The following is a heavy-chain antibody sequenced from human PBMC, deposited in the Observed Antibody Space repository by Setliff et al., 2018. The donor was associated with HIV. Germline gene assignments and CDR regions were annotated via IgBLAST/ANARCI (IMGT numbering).Heavy chain of an antibody. J-gene: IGHJ4*02. D-gene: IGHD2-2*01. V-gene: IGHV4-38-2*01. CDR2: IYHSGST. CDR3: ARGFDYAQRPPLYYFDY. Sequence: SETLSLTCAVSSYSISSGYYWGWIRQPPGKGLEWIGNIYHSGSTYYNPSLKSRVTISVDTSKNQFSLKLNSVTAADTAVYYCARGFDYAQRPPLYYFDYWGQGTLVTVSS. CDR1: SYSISSGYY.